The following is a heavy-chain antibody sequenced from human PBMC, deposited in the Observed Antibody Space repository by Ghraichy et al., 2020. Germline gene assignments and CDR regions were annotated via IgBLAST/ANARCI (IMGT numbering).Heavy chain of an antibody. D-gene: IGHD1-26*01. V-gene: IGHV3-21*01. CDR1: GFTFSSCT. CDR3: ATGVGVGTTYFDY. J-gene: IGHJ4*02. CDR2: ISSSSSYI. Sequence: GGSLRLSCAASGFTFSSCTMNWVRQAPGKGLEWVSSISSSSSYIYYADSVKGRFTISRDNAKNSLYLQMNSLRAEDTAVYYCATGVGVGTTYFDYWGQGTLVTVSS.